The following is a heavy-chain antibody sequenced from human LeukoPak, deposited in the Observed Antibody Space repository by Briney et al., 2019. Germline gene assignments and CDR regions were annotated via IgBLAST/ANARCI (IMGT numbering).Heavy chain of an antibody. CDR1: GFTFSSYA. Sequence: GGSLRLSCAASGFTFSSYAMHWVHQAPGKGLEWVAVISYDGSNKYYADSVKGRFTISRDNSKNTLYLQMNSLRAEDTAVYYCARGVGCSGGSCYFDAFDIWGQGTMVTVSS. J-gene: IGHJ3*02. CDR3: ARGVGCSGGSCYFDAFDI. V-gene: IGHV3-30*04. D-gene: IGHD2-15*01. CDR2: ISYDGSNK.